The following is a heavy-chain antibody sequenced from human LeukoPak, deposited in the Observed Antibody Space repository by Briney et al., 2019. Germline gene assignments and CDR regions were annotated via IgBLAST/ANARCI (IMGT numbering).Heavy chain of an antibody. Sequence: GGSLRLSCAAPGLTFRDFYMSWIRQAPGRGLEYISYITNSGSSIYYAASVKGRFTIFRDNAKNSLYLQMSNLRAEDTAIYYCAGRTFGGESPAFDYWGQGTLVTVSS. CDR2: ITNSGSSI. CDR1: GLTFRDFY. J-gene: IGHJ4*02. D-gene: IGHD2-21*01. CDR3: AGRTFGGESPAFDY. V-gene: IGHV3-11*01.